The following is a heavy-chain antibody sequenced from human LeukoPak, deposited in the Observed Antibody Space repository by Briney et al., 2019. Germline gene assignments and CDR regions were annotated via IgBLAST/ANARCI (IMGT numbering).Heavy chain of an antibody. D-gene: IGHD3-10*01. J-gene: IGHJ4*02. CDR2: IIPSFGTP. Sequence: SSVILSCKASGDTFSSYGITWVRQAPGQGLEWVGVIIPSFGTPNYAQKFQGRVTITADESTRTAYMELSRLTSEDTAIYYCASRGDYWGQGTLVTVSS. CDR1: GDTFSSYG. CDR3: ASRGDY. V-gene: IGHV1-69*13.